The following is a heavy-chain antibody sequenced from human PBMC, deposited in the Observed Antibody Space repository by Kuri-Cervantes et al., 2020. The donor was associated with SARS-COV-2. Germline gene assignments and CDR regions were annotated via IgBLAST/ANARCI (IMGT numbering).Heavy chain of an antibody. CDR1: GGSISSTIYY. D-gene: IGHD6-6*01. CDR2: IYHGGRTYYHPGRT. J-gene: IGHJ5*02. Sequence: SETLSLTCTVPGGSISSTIYYWGWVRQPPGKGLEWVGSIYHGGRTYYHPGRTYYNPSLQSRVTISVGAPKNQFSLRLSFVTAADTAIYYCARYLAARPGSGWFDPWGQGTLVTVSS. CDR3: ARYLAARPGSGWFDP. V-gene: IGHV4-39*01.